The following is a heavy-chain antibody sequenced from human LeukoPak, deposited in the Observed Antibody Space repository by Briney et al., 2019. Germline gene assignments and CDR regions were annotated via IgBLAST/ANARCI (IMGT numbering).Heavy chain of an antibody. CDR1: GYTFTGYY. Sequence: ASVKVSCKASGYTFTGYYMHWVRQAPGQGLEWMGWISAYNGNTNYAQKLQGRVTVTTDTSTSTAYMELRSLRSDDTAVYYCARGIVGAGDAFDIWGQGTMVTVSS. J-gene: IGHJ3*02. D-gene: IGHD1-26*01. V-gene: IGHV1-18*04. CDR3: ARGIVGAGDAFDI. CDR2: ISAYNGNT.